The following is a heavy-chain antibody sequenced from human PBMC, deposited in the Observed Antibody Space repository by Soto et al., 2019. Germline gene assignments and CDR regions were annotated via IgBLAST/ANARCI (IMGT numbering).Heavy chain of an antibody. CDR2: IHYSGGATYSP. J-gene: IGHJ6*02. V-gene: IGHV4-31*03. CDR1: GASIISDGYY. D-gene: IGHD3-3*01. Sequence: SETLSLTCTVSGASIISDGYYWTWIRQHPGKGLEWLGYIHYSGGATYSPSYNPSLKSRIAISVDISKSLFSLKLTSVTAADTAVYYCARGPVLRFLEWYYRDYYYGMDVWGQGTTVTVSS. CDR3: ARGPVLRFLEWYYRDYYYGMDV.